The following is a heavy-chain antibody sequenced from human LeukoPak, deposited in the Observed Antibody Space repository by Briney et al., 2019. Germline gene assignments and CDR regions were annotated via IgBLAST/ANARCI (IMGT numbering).Heavy chain of an antibody. D-gene: IGHD3-3*01. CDR2: IIPIFGTA. CDR1: GGTFSSYA. Sequence: SVKVSCKASGGTFSSYAISWVRQAPGQGLEWMGGIIPIFGTANYAQKFQGRVTITTDESTSTAYMELSSLRSEDTAVYYCARGRASYDFWSGYLFDYWGQGTLVTVSS. J-gene: IGHJ4*02. V-gene: IGHV1-69*05. CDR3: ARGRASYDFWSGYLFDY.